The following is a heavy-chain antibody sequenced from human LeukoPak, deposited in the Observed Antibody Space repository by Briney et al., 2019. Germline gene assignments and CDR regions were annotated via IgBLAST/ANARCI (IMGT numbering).Heavy chain of an antibody. Sequence: PSETLSLTCTVSGASISSGDYYWSWIRQPPGKGLEWIGSIYYSGSTFHYNPSLKSRVAISIDTSKHPFSLTLTSVPAADTAVYYCASTNCSRSSCFGANGFAPWGQGPLVTVSS. V-gene: IGHV4-30-4*08. J-gene: IGHJ5*02. CDR1: GASISSGDYY. CDR3: ASTNCSRSSCFGANGFAP. D-gene: IGHD2-2*01. CDR2: IYYSGST.